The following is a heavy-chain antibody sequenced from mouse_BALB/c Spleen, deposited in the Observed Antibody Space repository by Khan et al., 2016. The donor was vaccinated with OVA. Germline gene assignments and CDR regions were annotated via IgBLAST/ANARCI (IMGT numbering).Heavy chain of an antibody. Sequence: EVQLQESGPGLVKPSQSLSLICTVTGYSITSEYAWNWIRQFPGNKLEWMGYISYSGSTNYNPSLKSRISITRDTSKNQFFLQLNSVTSEDTATYCCARKDYYDYDPFPYWGQGTLVTGSA. CDR3: ARKDYYDYDPFPY. CDR2: ISYSGST. V-gene: IGHV3-2*02. J-gene: IGHJ3*01. D-gene: IGHD2-4*01. CDR1: GYSITSEYA.